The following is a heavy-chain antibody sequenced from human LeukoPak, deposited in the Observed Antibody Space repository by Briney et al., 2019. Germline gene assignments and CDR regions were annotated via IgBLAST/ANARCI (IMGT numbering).Heavy chain of an antibody. CDR3: ADSYYDFWTGSYY. J-gene: IGHJ4*02. CDR1: GFNFNNYG. CDR2: ISYDGSDK. Sequence: GRPLRLSCAASGFNFNNYGMHWVRQAPGMGLEWLAVISYDGSDKYYADSVKGRFIISRDNAKNMLYLQMNSLRPEDTAVYYCADSYYDFWTGSYYWGQGALVIVFS. D-gene: IGHD3-3*01. V-gene: IGHV3-30*03.